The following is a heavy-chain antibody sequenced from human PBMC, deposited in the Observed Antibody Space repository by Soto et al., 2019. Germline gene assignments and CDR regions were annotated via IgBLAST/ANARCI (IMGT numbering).Heavy chain of an antibody. D-gene: IGHD6-19*01. Sequence: ASVKVSCKASGGTFSSYTISWVRQAPVQGLEWMGRIIPILGIANYAQKFQGRVTITADKSTSTAYMELSSLRASDTAMYYCAREAVAGPYYYYYGMDVWGQGTTVTVSS. CDR1: GGTFSSYT. CDR2: IIPILGIA. J-gene: IGHJ6*02. V-gene: IGHV1-69*04. CDR3: AREAVAGPYYYYYGMDV.